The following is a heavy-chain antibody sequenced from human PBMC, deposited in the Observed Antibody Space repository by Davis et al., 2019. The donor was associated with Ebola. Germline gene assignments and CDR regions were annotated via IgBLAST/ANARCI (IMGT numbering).Heavy chain of an antibody. CDR3: ARDLGAADDY. CDR1: GYTFTSYY. J-gene: IGHJ4*02. CDR2: IIPILGIA. Sequence: SVKVSCKASGYTFTSYYMHWVRQAPGQGLEWMGRIIPILGIANYAQKFQGRVTITADKSTSTAYMELSSLRSEDTAVYYCARDLGAADDYWGQGTLVTVSS. V-gene: IGHV1-69*04. D-gene: IGHD2-15*01.